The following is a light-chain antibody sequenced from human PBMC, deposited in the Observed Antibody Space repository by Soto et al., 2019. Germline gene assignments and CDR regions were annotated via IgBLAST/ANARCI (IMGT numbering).Light chain of an antibody. V-gene: IGLV1-47*01. Sequence: SVLTQQPSASGTPGQRITVSCSGSSSNIRGSDVYWYQQLPGTAPKLLIRKNNQRPSGVPDRFSGSKSGTSASLAISGLRSEDEADYYCAAWDGSLSGYVFGAGTKVTVL. J-gene: IGLJ1*01. CDR3: AAWDGSLSGYV. CDR2: KNN. CDR1: SSNIRGSD.